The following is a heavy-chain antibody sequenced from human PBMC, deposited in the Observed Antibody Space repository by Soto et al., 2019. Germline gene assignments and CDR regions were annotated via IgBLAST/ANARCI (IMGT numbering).Heavy chain of an antibody. CDR2: ISWNSGSI. CDR1: GFTFDDYA. CDR3: AKEYGALPDYYYGMDV. D-gene: IGHD3-10*01. V-gene: IGHV3-9*01. J-gene: IGHJ6*02. Sequence: PGGSLRLSFAASGFTFDDYAMHWVRQAPGKGLEWVSGISWNSGSIGYADSVKGRFTISRDNAKNSLYLQMNSLRAEDTALYYCAKEYGALPDYYYGMDVWGQGTTVTVSS.